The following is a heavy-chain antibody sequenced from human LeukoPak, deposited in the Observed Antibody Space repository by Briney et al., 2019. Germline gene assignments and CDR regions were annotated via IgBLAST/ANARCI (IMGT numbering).Heavy chain of an antibody. D-gene: IGHD3-22*01. CDR2: IRWNSGNI. CDR1: GFTFDDYA. CDR3: AKDVENHYYDSRGLDY. V-gene: IGHV3-9*01. Sequence: PGGSLRLSCAASGFTFDDYAMHWVRQAPGKGLEWVSGIRWNSGNIVYADSVKGRFTISRDNAKNSLYLQMSSLRAEDTALYYCAKDVENHYYDSRGLDYWGQGTLVTVSS. J-gene: IGHJ4*02.